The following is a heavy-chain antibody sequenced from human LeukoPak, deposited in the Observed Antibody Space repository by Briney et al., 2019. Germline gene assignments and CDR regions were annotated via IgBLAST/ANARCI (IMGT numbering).Heavy chain of an antibody. V-gene: IGHV4-59*12. CDR2: IYYSGST. Sequence: PSETLSLTCTVSGGSISSYYWSWIRQPPGKGLEWIGYIYYSGSTNYNPSLKSRVTISVDTSKNQFSLKLSSVTAADTAVYYCARGGRVVQGWAYWGQGTLVTVSS. CDR3: ARGGRVVQGWAY. D-gene: IGHD2-2*01. J-gene: IGHJ4*02. CDR1: GGSISSYY.